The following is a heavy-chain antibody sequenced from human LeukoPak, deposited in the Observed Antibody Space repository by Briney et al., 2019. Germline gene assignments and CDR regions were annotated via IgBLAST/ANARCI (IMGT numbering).Heavy chain of an antibody. J-gene: IGHJ3*02. V-gene: IGHV4-4*07. Sequence: SETLSLTCTVSGGSISSYYWSWIRQPAGKGLEWIGRIYTSGSTNYNPSLKSRVTMAVDTSKNQFSLKLSSVTAADTAVYYCARVEMVRGFIKKSGAFDIWGQETMVTVSS. CDR3: ARVEMVRGFIKKSGAFDI. CDR1: GGSISSYY. CDR2: IYTSGST. D-gene: IGHD3-10*01.